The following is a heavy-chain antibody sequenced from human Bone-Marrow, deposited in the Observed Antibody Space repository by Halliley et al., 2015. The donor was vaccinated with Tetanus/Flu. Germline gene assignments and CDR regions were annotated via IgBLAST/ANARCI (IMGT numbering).Heavy chain of an antibody. CDR2: ISSTSTYI. J-gene: IGHJ5*01. CDR1: GFSFSDYS. CDR3: ARAASAEYGGRDS. V-gene: IGHV3-21*01. D-gene: IGHD4-17*01. Sequence: SLRLSCVAAGFSFSDYSMSWVRQAPGRGLDWVSSISSTSTYIYYADSVKGRFSISRDNAKNSLYLQMNSLRVGDTAVYYCARAASAEYGGRDSWGQGPLVTVPS.